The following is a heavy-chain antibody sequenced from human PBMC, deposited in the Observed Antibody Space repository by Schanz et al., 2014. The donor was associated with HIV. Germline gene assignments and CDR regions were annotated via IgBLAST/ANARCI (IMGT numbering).Heavy chain of an antibody. CDR1: GFSFNDFL. D-gene: IGHD2-2*01. Sequence: VQLVDSGGGVVQPGGALGLSCAASGFSFNDFLMHWVRQPPGKGLEWVSGISGRGGRTYYAESVKGRFTISRDKSKNTLYLQMNRLRAEDTAVYYCAKDRRGGYQFLYGLDVWGQGTTVTVSS. CDR3: AKDRRGGYQFLYGLDV. CDR2: ISGRGGRT. J-gene: IGHJ6*02. V-gene: IGHV3-23*04.